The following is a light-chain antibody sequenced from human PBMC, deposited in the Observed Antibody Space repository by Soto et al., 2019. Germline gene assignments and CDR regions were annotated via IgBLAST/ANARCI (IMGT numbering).Light chain of an antibody. CDR1: SSNVGSNF. Sequence: QSVLTQPPSASGTPGQSVTISCSGSSSNVGSNFVFWYQQLPGKAPQLLIYKNNQRPSGVPDRCSGSKSGTSASLAISGLRSEDEADYSCAAWDDRLGGHVMFGGGTKLTVL. CDR2: KNN. V-gene: IGLV1-47*01. J-gene: IGLJ3*02. CDR3: AAWDDRLGGHVM.